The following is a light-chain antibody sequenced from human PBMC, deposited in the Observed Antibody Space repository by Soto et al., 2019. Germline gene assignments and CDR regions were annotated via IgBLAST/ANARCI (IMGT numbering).Light chain of an antibody. CDR2: DAS. CDR1: QSVNTY. J-gene: IGKJ5*01. Sequence: EVVLTQSPATLSLSPGERATLSCRASQSVNTYLAWYQQKPGQPPRLLIHDASNRATGIPARFSGSGSGTDFTLTISSLEPEDFAIYYFQQRMIWPPITFGQGTRLDIK. CDR3: QQRMIWPPIT. V-gene: IGKV3-11*01.